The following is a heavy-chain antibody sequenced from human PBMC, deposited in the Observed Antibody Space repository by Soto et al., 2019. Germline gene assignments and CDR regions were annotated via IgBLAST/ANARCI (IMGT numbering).Heavy chain of an antibody. CDR3: ATLTKYDILTGFYPC. V-gene: IGHV3-66*01. D-gene: IGHD3-9*01. Sequence: EVQLVESGGGLVQPGGSLRLSCAASGFTVNSNYMSWVRQAPGKGLEWVSVIYSDGSTYYADSVKGSFIISRDNSNNTLYFQMNSLRAEDTAVYYCATLTKYDILTGFYPCWGQGTLVTVSS. CDR2: IYSDGST. J-gene: IGHJ4*02. CDR1: GFTVNSNY.